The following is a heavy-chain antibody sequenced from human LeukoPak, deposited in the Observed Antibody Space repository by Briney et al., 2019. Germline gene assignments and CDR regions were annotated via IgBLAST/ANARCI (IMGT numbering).Heavy chain of an antibody. D-gene: IGHD3-3*01. CDR1: GYTFTDYY. CDR2: VDPEDGET. V-gene: IGHV1-69-2*01. Sequence: GASVKVSCKASGYTFTDYYMHWVQQAPGKGLEWMGRVDPEDGETIYAEKFQGRVTITADTSTDAAYMELSSLRSEDTAVYYCATGNAFWSGYRRVNYFYYYMDVWGKGTTVTVSS. J-gene: IGHJ6*03. CDR3: ATGNAFWSGYRRVNYFYYYMDV.